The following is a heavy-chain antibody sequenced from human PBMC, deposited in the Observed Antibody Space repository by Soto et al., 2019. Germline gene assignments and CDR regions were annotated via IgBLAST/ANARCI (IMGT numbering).Heavy chain of an antibody. Sequence: PGGSLRLSCAASGFSFSSYEMNWVRQAPGKGLEWVSYISSSGSTIYYADSVKGRVTISRDNAKNSLYLQMNSLRVEDTAVYYCAREGWFGEFTPYSLYGMDVWGQGTTVTVSS. CDR1: GFSFSSYE. D-gene: IGHD3-10*01. CDR3: AREGWFGEFTPYSLYGMDV. V-gene: IGHV3-48*03. J-gene: IGHJ6*02. CDR2: ISSSGSTI.